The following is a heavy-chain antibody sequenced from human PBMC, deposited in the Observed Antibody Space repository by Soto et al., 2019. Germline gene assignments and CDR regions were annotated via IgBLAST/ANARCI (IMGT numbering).Heavy chain of an antibody. J-gene: IGHJ4*02. V-gene: IGHV3-7*01. CDR3: AIDPTPYSSGWFQFDY. Sequence: EVQLVESGGGLVQPGGSLRLSCAASGFSFSSYWMSWVRQAPGKGLEWVANIKQDGSEKFYVDSVKGRLTISRDNAKTSLYLQMKGRRAEDTAVYYCAIDPTPYSSGWFQFDYWGQGTLVTVSS. CDR2: IKQDGSEK. CDR1: GFSFSSYW. D-gene: IGHD6-19*01.